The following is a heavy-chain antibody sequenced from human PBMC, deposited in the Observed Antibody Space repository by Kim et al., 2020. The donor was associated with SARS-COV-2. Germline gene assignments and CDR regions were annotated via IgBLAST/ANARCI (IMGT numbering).Heavy chain of an antibody. CDR2: ISSGSGYL. CDR3: SREGTRISAGDFDY. Sequence: GGSLRLSCAASGFTFSTYDVNWVRQAPGKGLEWVSSISSGSGYLYYADSVKGRFTISRDNAKQSLYLQMNSLRDEDTAVYYCSREGTRISAGDFDYWGQG. V-gene: IGHV3-21*01. D-gene: IGHD6-13*01. CDR1: GFTFSTYD. J-gene: IGHJ4*02.